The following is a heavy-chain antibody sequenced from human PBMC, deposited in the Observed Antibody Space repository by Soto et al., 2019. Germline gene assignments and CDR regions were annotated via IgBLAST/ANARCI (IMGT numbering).Heavy chain of an antibody. Sequence: VASVKVSCKASGYAFTSYYMHCVRQAPGQGLEWMGIINPSGGSTYYADSVKGRFTISRDNSKNTLYLQMNSLRAEDTAVYYCARDVILVVAATNYYYGMDVWGQGTTVTVS. J-gene: IGHJ6*02. V-gene: IGHV1-46*04. CDR3: ARDVILVVAATNYYYGMDV. CDR2: INPSGGST. CDR1: GYAFTSYY. D-gene: IGHD2-15*01.